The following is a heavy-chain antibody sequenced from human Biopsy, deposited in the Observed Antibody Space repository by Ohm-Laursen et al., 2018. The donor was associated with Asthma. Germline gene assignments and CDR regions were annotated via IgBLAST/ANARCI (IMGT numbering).Heavy chain of an antibody. CDR3: ARAQDYYDSRGYYRSFDY. V-gene: IGHV4-31*03. CDR2: IYYSGST. J-gene: IGHJ4*02. CDR1: YGSITSGGYY. Sequence: TLSLTCIVSYGSITSGGYYWTWIRQHPGKGLEWIGFIYYSGSTYYNPSLKSRVSISVDTSQNQFSLNLNSVTAADTAVYYCARAQDYYDSRGYYRSFDYWGQGTLVTVSS. D-gene: IGHD3-22*01.